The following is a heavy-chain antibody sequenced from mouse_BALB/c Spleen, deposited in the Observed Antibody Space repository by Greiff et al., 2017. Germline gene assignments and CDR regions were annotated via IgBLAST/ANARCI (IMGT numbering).Heavy chain of an antibody. CDR3: ASWGGSSGYAD. J-gene: IGHJ2*01. V-gene: IGHV1-74*01. CDR1: GYTFTSYW. CDR2: IDPYDSET. Sequence: QVQLKQPGAELVRPGASVKLSCKASGYTFTSYWMNWVKQRPEQGLEWIGRIDPYDSETHYNQKFKDKAILTVDKSSSTAYMQLSSLTAENSAVYYCASWGGSSGYADWGQGTTLTVSS. D-gene: IGHD3-1*01.